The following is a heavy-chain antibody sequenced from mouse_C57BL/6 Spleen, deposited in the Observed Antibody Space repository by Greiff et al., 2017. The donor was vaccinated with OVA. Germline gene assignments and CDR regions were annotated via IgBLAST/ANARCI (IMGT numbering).Heavy chain of an antibody. CDR2: INPYNGDT. V-gene: IGHV1-37*01. CDR1: GYAFSSSW. CDR3: ARATVVARYWYFDV. J-gene: IGHJ1*03. Sequence: EVQLQQSGPELVKPGASVKISCKASGYAFSSSWMNWVKQRPGKGLEWIGRINPYNGDTFYNQKFKGKATLTVDKSSSTAHMGLLSLTSEDSAVYYCARATVVARYWYFDVWGTGTTVTVSS. D-gene: IGHD1-1*01.